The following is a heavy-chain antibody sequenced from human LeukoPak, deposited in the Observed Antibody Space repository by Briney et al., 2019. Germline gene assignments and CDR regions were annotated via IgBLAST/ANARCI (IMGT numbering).Heavy chain of an antibody. CDR1: SGSIRPNY. CDR2: MYYTVRT. CDR3: ARLLGYDNSGDPDTFDI. J-gene: IGHJ3*02. D-gene: IGHD3-22*01. Sequence: PSETLSLTCSDSSGSIRPNYWSWIRQPPGKGLEWIGYMYYTVRTNYNPSLQSRLTISLDTSNNHFSLQLSSVTSADTAVYYCARLLGYDNSGDPDTFDIWGQGTMVTVSS. V-gene: IGHV4-59*01.